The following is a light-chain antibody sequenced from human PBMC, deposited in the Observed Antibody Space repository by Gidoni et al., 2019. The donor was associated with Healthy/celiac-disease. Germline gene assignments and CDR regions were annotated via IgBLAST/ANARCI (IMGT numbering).Light chain of an antibody. CDR1: QSISSW. CDR2: KAS. J-gene: IGKJ2*02. V-gene: IGKV1-5*03. CDR3: QQYNSYSSCT. Sequence: DIQMTQSPSTLSASVGDRVTITCRASQSISSWLAWYQQKPGKAPKLLIYKASSLESGVASRFSGSGSGTEFTLTISSLQPDDFATYYCQQYNSYSSCTFGQGTKLEIK.